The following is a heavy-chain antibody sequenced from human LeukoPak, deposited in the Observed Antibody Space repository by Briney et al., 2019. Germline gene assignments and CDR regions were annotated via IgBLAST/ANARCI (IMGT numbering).Heavy chain of an antibody. CDR1: GGSISSSNW. CDR2: IYHSGST. D-gene: IGHD6-19*01. J-gene: IGHJ5*02. Sequence: SENLSLTCAVSGGSISSSNWWSWVCQPPGKGLEWIGEIYHSGSTNYNPSLKSRVTISVDKSKNQFSLKLSSVTAADTAVYYCARYSSDNWFDPWGQGTLVTVSS. V-gene: IGHV4-4*02. CDR3: ARYSSDNWFDP.